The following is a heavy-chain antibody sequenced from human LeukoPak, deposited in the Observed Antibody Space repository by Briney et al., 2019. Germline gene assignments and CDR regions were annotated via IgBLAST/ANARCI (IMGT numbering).Heavy chain of an antibody. V-gene: IGHV3-66*01. CDR3: TRDSANYHFAY. J-gene: IGHJ4*02. CDR1: GFTVSSNY. D-gene: IGHD4/OR15-4a*01. Sequence: GGSLRLSCAASGFTVSSNYMSWVRQAPGKGLEWVSVIYSGGSTYYADTVKGRFTISRDNSKNIEFLQMNHLRTEDTAFYYCTRDSANYHFAYWGEGALVTVSS. CDR2: IYSGGST.